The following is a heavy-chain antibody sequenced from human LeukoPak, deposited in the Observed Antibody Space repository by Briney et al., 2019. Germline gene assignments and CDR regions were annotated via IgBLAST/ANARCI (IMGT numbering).Heavy chain of an antibody. J-gene: IGHJ4*02. V-gene: IGHV1-24*01. CDR3: ATVDYDSPYYFDY. Sequence: GASVTVSCKVSGYTLTELSMHWVRQAPGKGLEWMGGFDPEDGETIYAQKFQGRVTMTEDTSTDTAYMELSSLRSEDTAVYYCATVDYDSPYYFDYWGQGTLVTVSS. CDR2: FDPEDGET. D-gene: IGHD3-22*01. CDR1: GYTLTELS.